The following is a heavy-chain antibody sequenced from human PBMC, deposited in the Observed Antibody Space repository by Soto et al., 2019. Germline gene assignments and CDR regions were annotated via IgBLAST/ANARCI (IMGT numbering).Heavy chain of an antibody. Sequence: QITLKESGPTLVKPTQTLTLTCTFSGFSLSTSGVGVGWIRQPPGKALEWLALIYWDDDKRYSPSLKSRLTITKDTSKNQVVLTMTNMDPVDTATYYCAHTYYDFWSGYPEGGGDHPAPHWFDPWGQGTLVTVSS. CDR2: IYWDDDK. D-gene: IGHD3-3*01. J-gene: IGHJ5*02. V-gene: IGHV2-5*02. CDR1: GFSLSTSGVG. CDR3: AHTYYDFWSGYPEGGGDHPAPHWFDP.